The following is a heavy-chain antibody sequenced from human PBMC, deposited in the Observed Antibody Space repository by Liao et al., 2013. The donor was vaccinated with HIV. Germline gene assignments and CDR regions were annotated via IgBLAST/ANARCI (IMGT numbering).Heavy chain of an antibody. CDR2: MSTSGST. CDR1: GDSMNSGSFY. Sequence: QVQLQESGPGLVKPSRTLSLTCTVTGDSMNSGSFYWSWIRQSAGKGLEWIGRMSTSGSTNYSPSLKGRVTMLVDTSKNQFSLKLTSVTAADTAVYYCARGNWGVRAFDIWGQGSMVAVSS. J-gene: IGHJ3*02. D-gene: IGHD7-27*01. V-gene: IGHV4-61*02. CDR3: ARGNWGVRAFDI.